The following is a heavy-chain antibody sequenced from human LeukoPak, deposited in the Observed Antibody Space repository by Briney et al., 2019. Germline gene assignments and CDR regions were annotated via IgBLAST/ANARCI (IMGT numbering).Heavy chain of an antibody. J-gene: IGHJ5*02. Sequence: SETLSHTCTVSGGSISSYYWSWIRRPPGKGLEWIGYIYYSGSTNYNPSLKSRVTISVDTSKNQFSLKLSSVTAADTAVYYCARLFCSSTSCYVHNWFDPWGQGTLVTVSS. CDR1: GGSISSYY. CDR3: ARLFCSSTSCYVHNWFDP. CDR2: IYYSGST. D-gene: IGHD2-2*01. V-gene: IGHV4-59*08.